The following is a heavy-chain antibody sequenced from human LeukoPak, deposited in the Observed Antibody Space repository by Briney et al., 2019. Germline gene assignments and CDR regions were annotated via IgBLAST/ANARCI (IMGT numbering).Heavy chain of an antibody. Sequence: PGGSLRLSCAASGFTFSDYYMSWIRQAPGKGLEWVSYISSSGSTIYYADSVKGRFTISRDNAKNSLYLQMNSLRAEDTAVYYCARHRLYYDSSGYPGYYFDYWGQGTLVTVSS. CDR3: ARHRLYYDSSGYPGYYFDY. D-gene: IGHD3-22*01. CDR1: GFTFSDYY. V-gene: IGHV3-11*04. J-gene: IGHJ4*02. CDR2: ISSSGSTI.